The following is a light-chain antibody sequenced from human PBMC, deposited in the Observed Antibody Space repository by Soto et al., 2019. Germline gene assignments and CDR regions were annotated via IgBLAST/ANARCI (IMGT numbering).Light chain of an antibody. Sequence: QSVLTQPPSASGTPGQRVTISCSGSSSNIGSNYVYWYQQLPATAPKLLIYCNHQRPSGVPDRFSGSKSATSASLAISGLRSEEEADYYCAAWDGSLTGYVFGTGTKLTVL. V-gene: IGLV1-47*02. J-gene: IGLJ1*01. CDR2: CNH. CDR1: SSNIGSNY. CDR3: AAWDGSLTGYV.